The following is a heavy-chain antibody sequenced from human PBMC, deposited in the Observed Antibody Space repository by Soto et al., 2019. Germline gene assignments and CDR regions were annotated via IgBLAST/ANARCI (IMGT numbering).Heavy chain of an antibody. CDR2: ISYDGSNK. V-gene: IGHV3-30-3*01. CDR3: ARDHVSGRNSGGGFDY. Sequence: QVQLVESGGGEVQPGRSLRLSCAASGFTFSSYAMHWVRQAPGKGLEWVAVISYDGSNKYYADSVKGRFTISKDNSKNTLYLQMNSLRAEDTAVYYCARDHVSGRNSGGGFDYWGQGTLVTVSS. CDR1: GFTFSSYA. J-gene: IGHJ4*02. D-gene: IGHD4-4*01.